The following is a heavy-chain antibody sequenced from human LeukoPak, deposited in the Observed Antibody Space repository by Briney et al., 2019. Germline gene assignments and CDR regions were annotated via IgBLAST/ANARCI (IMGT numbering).Heavy chain of an antibody. CDR3: TTTPLLYDYVWGSYLAPNYYGMDV. D-gene: IGHD3-16*02. CDR2: IKSKTDGGTT. J-gene: IGHJ6*02. V-gene: IGHV3-15*01. Sequence: GGSLRLSCAASGFTFSNAWMSWVRQAPGKGLEWVGRIKSKTDGGTTDYAAPVKGRFTTSRDDSKNTLYLQMNSLKTEDTAVYYCTTTPLLYDYVWGSYLAPNYYGMDVWGQGTTVTVSS. CDR1: GFTFSNAW.